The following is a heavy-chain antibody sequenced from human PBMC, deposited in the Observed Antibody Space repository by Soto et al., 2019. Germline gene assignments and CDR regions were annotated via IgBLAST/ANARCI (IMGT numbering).Heavy chain of an antibody. V-gene: IGHV3-30*18. J-gene: IGHJ4*02. Sequence: QVQLVESGGGVVQPGRSLRHSCAASGFTFSSYGMHWVRQAPGKGLEWVAVISYDGSNKYYADSVKGRFTISRDNSKNTLYLQMNSLRAEDTAVYYCAKDTIAVAPTFDYWGQGTLVTVSS. CDR1: GFTFSSYG. CDR2: ISYDGSNK. D-gene: IGHD6-19*01. CDR3: AKDTIAVAPTFDY.